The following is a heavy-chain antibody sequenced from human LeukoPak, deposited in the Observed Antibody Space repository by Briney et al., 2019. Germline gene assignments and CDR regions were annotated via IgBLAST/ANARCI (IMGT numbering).Heavy chain of an antibody. CDR1: GYTFGSYG. J-gene: IGHJ1*01. CDR2: ISAYNGNT. CDR3: ARDPAIAAAGKGYFLH. V-gene: IGHV1-18*01. Sequence: ASVKVSCKASGYTFGSYGISWVRQAPGQGLEWMGWISAYNGNTNYAQELQGRVTMTTDTSTSTAYMELRSLRSDDTAVYYCARDPAIAAAGKGYFLHWGQGTLVTVSS. D-gene: IGHD6-25*01.